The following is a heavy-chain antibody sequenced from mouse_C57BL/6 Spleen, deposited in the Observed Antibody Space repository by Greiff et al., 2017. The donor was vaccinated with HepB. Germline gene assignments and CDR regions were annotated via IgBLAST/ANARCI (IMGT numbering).Heavy chain of an antibody. J-gene: IGHJ3*01. CDR3: ARYNYDGYPWFAY. CDR1: GYAFSSSW. D-gene: IGHD2-3*01. V-gene: IGHV1-82*01. CDR2: IYPGDGDT. Sequence: VKLMESGPELVKPGASVKISCKASGYAFSSSWMNWVKQRPGKGLEWIGRIYPGDGDTNYNGKFKGKATLTADKSSSTAYMQLSSLTSEDSAVYFCARYNYDGYPWFAYWGQGTLVTVSA.